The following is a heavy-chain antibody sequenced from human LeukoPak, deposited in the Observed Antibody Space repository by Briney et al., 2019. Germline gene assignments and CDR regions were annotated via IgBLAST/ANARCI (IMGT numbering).Heavy chain of an antibody. CDR2: ISSSSSYI. D-gene: IGHD2-2*01. CDR1: GFTFSSYS. Sequence: PGGSLRLSCAASGFTFSSYSMNWVRQAPGKGLEWVSSISSSSSYINYADSVKGRFTIYRDNAKNSLYLQMNSLRAEDTAVYYCARDFVVVPAAIHYFDYWGQGTLVTVSS. CDR3: ARDFVVVPAAIHYFDY. V-gene: IGHV3-21*01. J-gene: IGHJ4*02.